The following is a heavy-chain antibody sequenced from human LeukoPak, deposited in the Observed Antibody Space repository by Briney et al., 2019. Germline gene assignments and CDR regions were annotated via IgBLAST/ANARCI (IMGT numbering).Heavy chain of an antibody. CDR1: GGSISSSSYY. CDR3: ARDTATVVTSFYYMDV. Sequence: SETLSLTCTVSGGSISSSSYYWGWIRQPPGKGLEWIGSIYYSGSTYYNPSLKSRVTMSVDTSKNQFSLKLSSVTAADTAVYYCARDTATVVTSFYYMDVWGKGTTVTVSS. V-gene: IGHV4-39*07. D-gene: IGHD4-23*01. CDR2: IYYSGST. J-gene: IGHJ6*03.